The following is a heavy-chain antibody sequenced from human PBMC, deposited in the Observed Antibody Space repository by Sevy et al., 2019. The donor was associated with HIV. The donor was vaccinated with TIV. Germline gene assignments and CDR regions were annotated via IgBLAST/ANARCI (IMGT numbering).Heavy chain of an antibody. Sequence: GGSLRLSCAASGFTFSSYSMNWVRQAPGKGLEWVSYISSSSSTIYYADSVKGRFTISRDNAKNSLYLQMNSLRVEDTAVYYCARDSPPRSVYSGYDRAYYFDYWGQGTLVTVSS. D-gene: IGHD5-12*01. CDR2: ISSSSSTI. CDR1: GFTFSSYS. V-gene: IGHV3-48*01. J-gene: IGHJ4*02. CDR3: ARDSPPRSVYSGYDRAYYFDY.